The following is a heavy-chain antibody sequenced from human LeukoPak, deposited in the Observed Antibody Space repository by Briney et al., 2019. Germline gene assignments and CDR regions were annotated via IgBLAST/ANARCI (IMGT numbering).Heavy chain of an antibody. CDR1: GDSVSSNSAA. Sequence: SQTLSPTCAISGDSVSSNSAAWNWIRQSPSRGLEWLGRTYYRSKWYNDYAVSVKSRITINPDTSKNQFSLQLNSVTPEDTAVYYCARGDSSSWYNWFDPWGQGTLVTVSS. CDR3: ARGDSSSWYNWFDP. CDR2: TYYRSKWYN. J-gene: IGHJ5*02. V-gene: IGHV6-1*01. D-gene: IGHD6-13*01.